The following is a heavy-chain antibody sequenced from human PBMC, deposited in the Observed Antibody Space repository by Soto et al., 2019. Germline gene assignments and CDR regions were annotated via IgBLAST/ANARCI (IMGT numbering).Heavy chain of an antibody. Sequence: ASVKVSCKVSGYTLSEVAIHWVRQTPGQGLEWIGGFDPENDDTSYAQNFQGRVTLTEDTSTDTAYLELSGLRSEDTAIYYCTIAAYCSGATCYSGYNWFHPWGQGSLVTV. D-gene: IGHD2-2*01. CDR3: TIAAYCSGATCYSGYNWFHP. J-gene: IGHJ5*02. CDR2: FDPENDDT. CDR1: GYTLSEVA. V-gene: IGHV1-24*01.